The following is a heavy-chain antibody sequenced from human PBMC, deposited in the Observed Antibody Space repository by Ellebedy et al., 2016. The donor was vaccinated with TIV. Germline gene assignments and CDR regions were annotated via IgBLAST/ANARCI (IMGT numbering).Heavy chain of an antibody. D-gene: IGHD3-16*01. V-gene: IGHV1-18*04. J-gene: IGHJ4*02. CDR1: GYTFTSYG. Sequence: AASVKVSCKTSGYTFTSYGIAWARQAPGQGLEWMGWISGYNGKTHYAQKLQGRVSMTTDTSTSTAYMELRSLRSDDTAVYYCARADWGATPFYFDYWGQGALVTVSS. CDR2: ISGYNGKT. CDR3: ARADWGATPFYFDY.